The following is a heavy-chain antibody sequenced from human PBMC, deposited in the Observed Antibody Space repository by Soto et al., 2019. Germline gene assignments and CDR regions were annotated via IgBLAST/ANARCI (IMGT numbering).Heavy chain of an antibody. CDR3: ARSILSTGAENWFDP. D-gene: IGHD7-27*01. CDR2: IYYSGST. CDR1: GGSINNYY. V-gene: IGHV4-59*01. Sequence: QVQLQESGPGLVKPSETLSLTCSVSGGSINNYYWTWIRQYPGKGLEWIGYIYYSGSTNFNPSLQSRVTISIDTSKNQFSLKLRSVTAADTAVYYCARSILSTGAENWFDPWGQGTPVTVSS. J-gene: IGHJ5*02.